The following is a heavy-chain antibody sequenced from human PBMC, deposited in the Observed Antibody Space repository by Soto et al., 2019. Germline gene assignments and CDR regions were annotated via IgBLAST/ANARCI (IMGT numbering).Heavy chain of an antibody. D-gene: IGHD3-22*01. CDR3: ETDLTYDSSGPDFDY. CDR1: GYTLTELS. CDR2: FDPEDGET. Sequence: ASVKVSCKVSGYTLTELSMHWVRQAPGKGLEWMGGFDPEDGETIYAQKFQGRVTMTEDTSTDTAYMELSSLRSEDTAVYYCETDLTYDSSGPDFDYWGQGTLVTVSS. V-gene: IGHV1-24*01. J-gene: IGHJ4*02.